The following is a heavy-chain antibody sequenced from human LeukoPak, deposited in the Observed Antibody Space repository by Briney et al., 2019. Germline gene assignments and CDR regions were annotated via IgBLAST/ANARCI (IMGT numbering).Heavy chain of an antibody. V-gene: IGHV3-23*01. CDR1: GFTFSSYA. CDR3: ARFGSNWHEDY. J-gene: IGHJ4*02. D-gene: IGHD1-1*01. CDR2: ISGSAST. Sequence: GGSLRLSCAASGFTFSSYAMSWVRQAPGKGLEWVSAISGSASTYYADSVKGRFTISRDNSKHTLYLQMNSLRAEDTAIYYCARFGSNWHEDYWGQGTLVTVSS.